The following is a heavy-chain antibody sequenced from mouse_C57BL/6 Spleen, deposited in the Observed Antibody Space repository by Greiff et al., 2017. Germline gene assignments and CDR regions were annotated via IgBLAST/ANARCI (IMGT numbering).Heavy chain of an antibody. CDR1: GYTFTSYG. CDR3: AIDGFQYYYAMDY. J-gene: IGHJ4*01. Sequence: QVQLQQSGAELARPGASVKLSCKASGYTFTSYGISWVKQRTGQGLEWIGEIYPRSGNTYYNEKFKGKATLTADKSSSTAYMQLSSLTSEDSAVYYCAIDGFQYYYAMDYWGQGTSVTVSS. D-gene: IGHD1-1*01. V-gene: IGHV1-81*01. CDR2: IYPRSGNT.